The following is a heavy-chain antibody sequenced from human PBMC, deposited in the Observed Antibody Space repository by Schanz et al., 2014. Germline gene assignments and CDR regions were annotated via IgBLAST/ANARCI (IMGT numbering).Heavy chain of an antibody. D-gene: IGHD5-12*01. CDR2: INGYNGHT. CDR3: ARDFSAYVGNYFDY. V-gene: IGHV1-18*01. J-gene: IGHJ4*02. CDR1: GYTFGSYG. Sequence: QVQLVQSGAEVKKPGASVKVSCKASGYTFGSYGITWVRQAPGQGLEWMGWINGYNGHTLYAQKFQGRVTMTTDTSTSTSYMELTSLRFDDTAVYYCARDFSAYVGNYFDYWGQGTLVTVSS.